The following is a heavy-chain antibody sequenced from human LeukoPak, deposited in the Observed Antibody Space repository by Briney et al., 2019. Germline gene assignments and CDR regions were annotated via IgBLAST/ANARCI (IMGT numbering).Heavy chain of an antibody. V-gene: IGHV4-34*01. Sequence: SETLSLTCAVYGGSFSSYYWSWIRQPPGKGLEWIGEINHSGSTTYKPSLKSRVTISVDTSKNQFSLKLSSVTAADTAVYYCARSQFYGSGSYQGRWFDPWGQGTLVTVSS. D-gene: IGHD3-10*01. J-gene: IGHJ5*02. CDR2: INHSGST. CDR1: GGSFSSYY. CDR3: ARSQFYGSGSYQGRWFDP.